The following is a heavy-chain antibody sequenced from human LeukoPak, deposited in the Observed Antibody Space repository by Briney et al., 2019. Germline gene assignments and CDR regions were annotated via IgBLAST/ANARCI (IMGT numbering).Heavy chain of an antibody. D-gene: IGHD3-22*01. J-gene: IGHJ4*02. CDR1: GFTFSSYS. Sequence: QPGGSLRLSCAASGFTFSSYSMNWVRQAPGKGLEWVSYISSSSSTIYYADSVKGRFTISRDNAKNSLYLQMNSLRAEDTAVYYCARDRYYDSSGFSLWGQGTLVTVSS. CDR3: ARDRYYDSSGFSL. V-gene: IGHV3-48*01. CDR2: ISSSSSTI.